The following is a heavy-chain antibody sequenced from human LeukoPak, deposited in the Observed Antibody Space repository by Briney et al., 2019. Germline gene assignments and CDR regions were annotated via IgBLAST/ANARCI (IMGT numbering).Heavy chain of an antibody. CDR2: ISASGGTT. CDR3: AKAGGQDIADYYGMDV. J-gene: IGHJ6*02. D-gene: IGHD2-15*01. CDR1: GFTFSSCA. V-gene: IGHV3-23*01. Sequence: GGSLRLSCAASGFTFSSCAMNWVRQAPGKGLEWVSAISASGGTTYYADSVKGRFTISRDNSKNTLYLQMNSLRVDDTAVYYCAKAGGQDIADYYGMDVWGQGTTVTVSS.